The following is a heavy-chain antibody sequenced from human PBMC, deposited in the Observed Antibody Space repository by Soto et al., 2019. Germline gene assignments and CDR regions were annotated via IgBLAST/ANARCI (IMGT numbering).Heavy chain of an antibody. J-gene: IGHJ4*02. CDR3: ARHSNLWGLDY. Sequence: SETLSLTCTVSGGSISSYYWSWIRQPPGKGLEWIGYIYYSGSTNYNPSLKSRVTISVDTSKNQFSLKLSSVTAADTAVYYCARHSNLWGLDYWGQGTLVTVSS. D-gene: IGHD3-16*01. V-gene: IGHV4-59*01. CDR1: GGSISSYY. CDR2: IYYSGST.